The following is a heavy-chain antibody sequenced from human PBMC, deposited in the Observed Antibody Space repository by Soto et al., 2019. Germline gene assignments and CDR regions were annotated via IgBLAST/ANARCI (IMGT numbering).Heavy chain of an antibody. CDR3: AVMESVVVVANYYMDV. V-gene: IGHV4-39*01. J-gene: IGHJ6*03. D-gene: IGHD2-15*01. Sequence: SETLSLTCTVSGGSISSSSYYWGWIRPPPGKGLEWIGSIYYSGSTYYNPSLKSRVTISVDTSKNQFSLKLSSVTAADTAVYYCAVMESVVVVANYYMDVWGKGTTVTVSS. CDR1: GGSISSSSYY. CDR2: IYYSGST.